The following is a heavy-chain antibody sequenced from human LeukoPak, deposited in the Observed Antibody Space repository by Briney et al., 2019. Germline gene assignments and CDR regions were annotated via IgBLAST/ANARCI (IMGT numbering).Heavy chain of an antibody. J-gene: IGHJ5*02. Sequence: GGSLRLSCAASGFTFSSYSMNWVRQAPGKGLEWVSYISSSSTTIYYADSVKGRFTISRDNAKSSLYLQMNSLRAEDTAVYYCARCCPLSQLGILSWFDPWGQGTLVTVSS. V-gene: IGHV3-48*01. CDR1: GFTFSSYS. CDR2: ISSSSTTI. D-gene: IGHD2-2*01. CDR3: ARCCPLSQLGILSWFDP.